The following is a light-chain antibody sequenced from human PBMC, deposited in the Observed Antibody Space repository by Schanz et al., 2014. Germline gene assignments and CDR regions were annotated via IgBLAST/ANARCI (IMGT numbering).Light chain of an antibody. CDR2: GVS. Sequence: EIVMTQSPATLSLSPGERATLSCRASQSVSSTLAWYQQKPGQAPRLLMYGVSNRATGIPARFSGSGSGTDFTLTISRLEPEDFAVYYCQQYGSSPTWTFGQGTKVEIK. CDR3: QQYGSSPTWT. CDR1: QSVSST. J-gene: IGKJ1*01. V-gene: IGKV3-20*01.